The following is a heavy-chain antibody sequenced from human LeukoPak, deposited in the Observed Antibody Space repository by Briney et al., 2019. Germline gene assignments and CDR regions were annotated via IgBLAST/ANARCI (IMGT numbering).Heavy chain of an antibody. CDR1: GFTFSSYS. CDR2: ISSSSSYI. Sequence: GGSLRLSCAASGFTFSSYSMNWVRQAPGKGLEWVSSISSSSSYIYYADSVKGRFTISRDNAKNSLYLQMNSLRAEDTAVYYCARGRDYDFWSGHTPSDYWGQGTLVSVSS. D-gene: IGHD3-3*01. J-gene: IGHJ4*02. V-gene: IGHV3-21*01. CDR3: ARGRDYDFWSGHTPSDY.